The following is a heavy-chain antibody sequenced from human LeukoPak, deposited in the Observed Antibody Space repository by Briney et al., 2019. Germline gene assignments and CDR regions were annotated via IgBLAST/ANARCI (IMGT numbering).Heavy chain of an antibody. D-gene: IGHD3-10*01. Sequence: SVKVSCKASGGTSSRYAMNWVRQAPGQGLEWMGGIIPFFGSANYAQKFRGRLTITTDESTFTSYMELSSLRYEDTAVYYCARGSYMVRGVMSYYYYGMDVWGQGTTVTVSS. J-gene: IGHJ6*02. CDR2: IIPFFGSA. V-gene: IGHV1-69*05. CDR3: ARGSYMVRGVMSYYYYGMDV. CDR1: GGTSSRYA.